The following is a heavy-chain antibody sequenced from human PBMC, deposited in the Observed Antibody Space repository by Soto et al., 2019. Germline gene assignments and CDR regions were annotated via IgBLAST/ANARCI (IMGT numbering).Heavy chain of an antibody. CDR3: AKGDWDYIAGHFDY. CDR1: GFTFTSCA. D-gene: IGHD1-7*01. V-gene: IGHV3-23*01. Sequence: GGSLRLSCTASGFTFTSCAMSWVRQAPGKGLEWVSAISGTAGNTHHADSVKGRFTISRDISKNTLYLQMNSLRAEDTAVYYCAKGDWDYIAGHFDYWGQGTLVTVSS. J-gene: IGHJ4*02. CDR2: ISGTAGNT.